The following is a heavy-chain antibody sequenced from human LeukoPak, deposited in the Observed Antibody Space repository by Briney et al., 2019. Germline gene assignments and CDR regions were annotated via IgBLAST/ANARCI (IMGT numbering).Heavy chain of an antibody. V-gene: IGHV4-4*07. Sequence: PETLSLTCSVSADSITNYYWNWIRQPAGKGLEWIGRIYISGITNYNPSLKSRVTMSVDTSKKHFSLKLSSVTAADTAVYFCARYDCGDYSSPFQHWGLGTLVTVSS. D-gene: IGHD4-17*01. J-gene: IGHJ1*01. CDR1: ADSITNYY. CDR2: IYISGIT. CDR3: ARYDCGDYSSPFQH.